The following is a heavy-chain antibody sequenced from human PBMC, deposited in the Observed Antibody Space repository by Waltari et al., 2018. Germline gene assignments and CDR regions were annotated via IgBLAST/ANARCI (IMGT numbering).Heavy chain of an antibody. V-gene: IGHV3-23*01. CDR1: GFTFSSYA. J-gene: IGHJ5*02. Sequence: EVQLLESGGGLVQPGGSLRLSCAASGFTFSSYAMTWVRQAPGKGLGWVSTISGSGANTYYADSVKSRFTISRDNSKNTLYLQMNSLRAEDTAVYYCAKVRDCDNSCFGPWFDPWGQGTLVTVSS. CDR2: ISGSGANT. D-gene: IGHD2-2*01. CDR3: AKVRDCDNSCFGPWFDP.